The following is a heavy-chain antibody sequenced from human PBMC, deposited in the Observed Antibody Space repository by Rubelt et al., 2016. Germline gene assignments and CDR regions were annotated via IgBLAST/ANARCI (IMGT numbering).Heavy chain of an antibody. Sequence: QVQLVQSGAEVKKPGASVKVSCKASGYTFTSYAMHWVRQAPGHRLAWMGWITAGNGNTKYSQKLKERASITRDAAANTAYMELSSLRSEYTAVDYCARANHGDYVDYWGQGTLVTVSS. D-gene: IGHD1-14*01. V-gene: IGHV1-3*01. CDR3: ARANHGDYVDY. J-gene: IGHJ4*02. CDR2: ITAGNGNT. CDR1: GYTFTSYA.